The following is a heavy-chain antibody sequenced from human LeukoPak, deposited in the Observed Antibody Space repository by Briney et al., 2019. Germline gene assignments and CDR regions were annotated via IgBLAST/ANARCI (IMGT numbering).Heavy chain of an antibody. Sequence: GASVKVSCKASGYTFTSYAMNWVRQAPGQGLEWMGWINTNTGNPTYAQGFTGRFVFSLDTSVSTAYLQISSLKAEDTAVYYCARGYYGSGSHHWFDPWGQGTLVTVSS. CDR1: GYTFTSYA. J-gene: IGHJ5*02. CDR3: ARGYYGSGSHHWFDP. CDR2: INTNTGNP. V-gene: IGHV7-4-1*02. D-gene: IGHD3-10*01.